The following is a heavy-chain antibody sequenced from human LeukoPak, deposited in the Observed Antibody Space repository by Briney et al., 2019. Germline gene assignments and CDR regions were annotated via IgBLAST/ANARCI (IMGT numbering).Heavy chain of an antibody. J-gene: IGHJ4*02. Sequence: GASVKVSCKASGYTFTGYYMHWVRQAPGQGLEWMGWINPNSGGTNYAQKFQGWVTMTRDTSISTAYMELSRLRSDDTAAYYCARDEGDDSSGYRHWGQGTLVTVSS. D-gene: IGHD3-22*01. CDR3: ARDEGDDSSGYRH. CDR1: GYTFTGYY. V-gene: IGHV1-2*04. CDR2: INPNSGGT.